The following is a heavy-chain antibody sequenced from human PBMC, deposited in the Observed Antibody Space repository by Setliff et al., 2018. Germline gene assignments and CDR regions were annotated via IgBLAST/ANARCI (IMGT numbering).Heavy chain of an antibody. D-gene: IGHD6-19*01. CDR3: LQWLAPVGMDV. Sequence: PSETLSLTCTVYGGSFSGYYWHWFRQTPGKGLEWIGQITHSGSTSYNSSLKSRVTISLDTSKNQFSLKLSSVTAADTAVYYCLQWLAPVGMDVWGQGTTVTVSS. J-gene: IGHJ6*02. CDR2: ITHSGST. V-gene: IGHV4-34*01. CDR1: GGSFSGYY.